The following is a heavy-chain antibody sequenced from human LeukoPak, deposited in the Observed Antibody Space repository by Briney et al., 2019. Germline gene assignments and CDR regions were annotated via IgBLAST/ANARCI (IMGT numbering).Heavy chain of an antibody. Sequence: SETLSLTCAVYGGSLSGYYWSWIRQPPGKGLEWIGEINHSGSTNYNPSLKSRVTISVDTSKNQFSLKLSSVTAADTAVYYCARGGGPVLRYFDWFPPVSPPFDYWGQGTLVTVSS. J-gene: IGHJ4*02. CDR1: GGSLSGYY. CDR2: INHSGST. V-gene: IGHV4-34*01. CDR3: ARGGGPVLRYFDWFPPVSPPFDY. D-gene: IGHD3-9*01.